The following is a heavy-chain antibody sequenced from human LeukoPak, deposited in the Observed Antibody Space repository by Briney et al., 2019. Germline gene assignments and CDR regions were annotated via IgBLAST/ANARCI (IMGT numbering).Heavy chain of an antibody. CDR3: HLVRGGGYFDY. CDR1: GGSFSNYY. D-gene: IGHD3-10*01. J-gene: IGHJ4*02. V-gene: IGHV4-34*01. CDR2: SNHSGST. Sequence: SETLSLTCGVYGGSFSNYYWSCIRQSPGKGLEWIGESNHSGSTNYNPSLKSRVTMSVDTSKNQFSLKLSSVTAADTAVYYCHLVRGGGYFDYWGLGTLVTVSS.